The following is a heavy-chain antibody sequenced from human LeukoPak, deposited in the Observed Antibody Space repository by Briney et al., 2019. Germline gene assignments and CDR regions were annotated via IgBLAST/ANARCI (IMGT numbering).Heavy chain of an antibody. CDR2: NYPGDSDT. J-gene: IGHJ3*02. CDR1: GYSFTSYW. CDR3: ARPSTPDCSSAFDI. V-gene: IGHV5-51*01. D-gene: IGHD2-21*02. Sequence: GAALQISYKGSGYSFTSYWIGWGRPMPGKGVGWMGINYPGDSDTRESTSFQGQVTISADKSISTAYLQWSSLKASDTAMYYCARPSTPDCSSAFDIWGQGTMVTVSS.